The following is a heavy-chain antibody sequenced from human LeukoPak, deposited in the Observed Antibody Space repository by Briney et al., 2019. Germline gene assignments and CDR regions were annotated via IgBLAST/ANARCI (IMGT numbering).Heavy chain of an antibody. CDR1: GFTFSISA. V-gene: IGHV1-58*02. CDR2: IVVGSGNT. J-gene: IGHJ6*02. Sequence: SVKVSCKASGFTFSISAIQWVRQARGQRLEWIGWIVVGSGNTNYAQKFQERVTITRDMSTSTVYMELSSLRSEDTAVYYCAADRNPSLFYSYGLSDSGMDVWGQGTTVTVSS. CDR3: AADRNPSLFYSYGLSDSGMDV. D-gene: IGHD5-18*01.